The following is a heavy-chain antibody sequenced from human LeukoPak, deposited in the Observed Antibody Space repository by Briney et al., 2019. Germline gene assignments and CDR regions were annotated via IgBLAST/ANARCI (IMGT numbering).Heavy chain of an antibody. D-gene: IGHD3-3*01. J-gene: IGHJ4*02. CDR2: INSYSSDI. V-gene: IGHV3-21*01. CDR3: ARDFQFLEDY. CDR1: GFTFSSYS. Sequence: PGGSLRLSCATSGFTFSSYSMTWVRQAPGKGLDWVSSINSYSSDIYYADSVKGRSTISRDNAKNSLYLQMNSLRAEDTAVYYCARDFQFLEDYWGQGTLVTVSS.